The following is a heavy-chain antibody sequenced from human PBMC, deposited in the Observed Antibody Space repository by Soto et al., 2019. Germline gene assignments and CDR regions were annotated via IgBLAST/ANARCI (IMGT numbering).Heavy chain of an antibody. D-gene: IGHD5-12*01. V-gene: IGHV2-5*02. CDR2: IYWDDDK. CDR1: GFSLSTSGVG. J-gene: IGHJ4*02. Sequence: QITLKESGPTLVKPTQTLTLTCTFSGFSLSTSGVGVGWIRQPPGKALEWLALIYWDDDKRYSPSLKSRLTITKDTSKNKVVLTMTNMDPVDTATYYCAHRGVRGYSGYGYFDYWGQGGLVTVSS. CDR3: AHRGVRGYSGYGYFDY.